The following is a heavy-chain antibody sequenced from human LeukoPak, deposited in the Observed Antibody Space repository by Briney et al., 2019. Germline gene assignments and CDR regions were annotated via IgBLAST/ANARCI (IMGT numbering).Heavy chain of an antibody. V-gene: IGHV1-2*02. Sequence: ASVKVSCKASGYTFTSYGISWVRQAPGQGLEWMGWINPNSGGTNYAQKFRGRVTMTRDTSISTAYMELSRLRSDDTAVYYCARGGYYDILTGYSPVFYWGQGTLVTVSS. D-gene: IGHD3-9*01. CDR3: ARGGYYDILTGYSPVFY. J-gene: IGHJ4*02. CDR1: GYTFTSYG. CDR2: INPNSGGT.